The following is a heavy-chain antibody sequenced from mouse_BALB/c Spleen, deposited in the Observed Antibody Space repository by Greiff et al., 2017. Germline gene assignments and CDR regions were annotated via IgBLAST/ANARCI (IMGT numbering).Heavy chain of an antibody. CDR1: GFTFSSFG. J-gene: IGHJ3*01. CDR3: ARSHYYGYGAY. V-gene: IGHV5-17*02. D-gene: IGHD1-2*01. CDR2: ISSGSSTI. Sequence: EVQGVESGGGLVQPGGSRKLSCAASGFTFSSFGMHWVRQAPEKGLEWVAYISSGSSTIYYADTVKGRFTISRDNPKNTLFLQMTSLRSEDTAMYYCARSHYYGYGAYWGQGTLVTVSA.